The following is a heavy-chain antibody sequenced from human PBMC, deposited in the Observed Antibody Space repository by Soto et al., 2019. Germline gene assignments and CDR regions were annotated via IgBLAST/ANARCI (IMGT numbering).Heavy chain of an antibody. D-gene: IGHD3-10*01. CDR3: AKDHAGRRHFDY. J-gene: IGHJ4*02. V-gene: IGHV3-23*01. CDR1: GFTFSSYA. Sequence: EVQLLESGGGLVQPGGSLRLSCAASGFTFSSYAMSWVRQAPGKGLEWVSAISGSGGSTYYADSVKGRFTISRDNSKNTLYVQMNSLRAEDTAVYYCAKDHAGRRHFDYWGPGTLVTVSS. CDR2: ISGSGGST.